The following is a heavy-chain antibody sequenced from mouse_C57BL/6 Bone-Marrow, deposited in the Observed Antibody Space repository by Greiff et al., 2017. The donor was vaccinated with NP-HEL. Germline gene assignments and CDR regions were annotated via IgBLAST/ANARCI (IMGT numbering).Heavy chain of an antibody. Sequence: QVQLQQPGAELVKPGASVKLSCKASGYTFTSYWMHWVKQRPGQGLEWIGMIHPNSGSTNYNEKFKSKATLTVDKSSSTAYMQLSSLTSEDSAVYYCARSRDGYFFYAMDDWGQGTSVTVSS. D-gene: IGHD2-3*01. CDR3: ARSRDGYFFYAMDD. CDR2: IHPNSGST. CDR1: GYTFTSYW. V-gene: IGHV1-64*01. J-gene: IGHJ4*01.